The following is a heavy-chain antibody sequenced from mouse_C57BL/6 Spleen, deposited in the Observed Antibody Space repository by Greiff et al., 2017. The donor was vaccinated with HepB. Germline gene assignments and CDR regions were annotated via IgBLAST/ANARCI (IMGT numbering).Heavy chain of an antibody. D-gene: IGHD2-4*01. CDR1: GFTFTDYY. Sequence: EVKLMESGGGLVQPGGSLSLSCAASGFTFTDYYMSWVRQPPGKALEWLGFIRNKANGYTTEYSASVKGRFTISRDNSQSILYLQMNALRAEDSATYYCARYWDDYDWFAYWGQGTLVTVSA. CDR2: IRNKANGYTT. V-gene: IGHV7-3*01. J-gene: IGHJ3*01. CDR3: ARYWDDYDWFAY.